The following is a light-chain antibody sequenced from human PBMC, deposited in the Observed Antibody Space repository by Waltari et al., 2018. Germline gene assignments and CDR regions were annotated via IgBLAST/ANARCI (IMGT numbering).Light chain of an antibody. J-gene: IGLJ6*01. Sequence: FMLTQPHSVSGSPGKTVTISCTRTSGTIASSYVQWYQQRPGSAPTIVIYEDYKRPPGVPNRFSGSIDISSNSASLIIAGLETDDEADYYCQSYDNSNPCVFGGGTTVTVL. V-gene: IGLV6-57*03. CDR3: QSYDNSNPCV. CDR1: SGTIASSY. CDR2: EDY.